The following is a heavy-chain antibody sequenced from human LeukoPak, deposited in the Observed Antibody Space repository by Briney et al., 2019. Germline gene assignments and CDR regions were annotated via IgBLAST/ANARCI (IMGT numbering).Heavy chain of an antibody. V-gene: IGHV3-7*01. CDR1: GFTFDDYG. CDR2: IKQDGSEI. D-gene: IGHD1-26*01. Sequence: GGSLRLSCAASGFTFDDYGMSWVRQAPGKGLEWVANIKQDGSEIYYVDSVRGRFTISRDNAKNSLYLQMNSLRAEDTAVYYCARPSLNTGSYFDYWGQGILVSVSS. J-gene: IGHJ4*02. CDR3: ARPSLNTGSYFDY.